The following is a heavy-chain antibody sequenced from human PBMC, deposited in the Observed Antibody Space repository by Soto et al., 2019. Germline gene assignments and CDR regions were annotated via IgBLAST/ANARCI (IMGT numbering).Heavy chain of an antibody. CDR2: ISGSGDST. J-gene: IGHJ4*02. Sequence: GGSLRLSCAASGFTFNNYAMSWVRQAPGKGLEWVSGISGSGDSTYYADSVKGRFTISRDNSKNTLYLQMNSLRAEDTAVYYCAKDLLAYSKYLEYFDYWGQGTLVTVSS. D-gene: IGHD4-4*01. CDR1: GFTFNNYA. CDR3: AKDLLAYSKYLEYFDY. V-gene: IGHV3-23*01.